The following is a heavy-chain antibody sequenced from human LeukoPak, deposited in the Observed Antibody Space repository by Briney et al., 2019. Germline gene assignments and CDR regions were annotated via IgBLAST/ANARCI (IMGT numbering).Heavy chain of an antibody. CDR1: GGSFSGYY. D-gene: IGHD4-11*01. CDR3: ARGGYRNPLDY. V-gene: IGHV4-34*01. Sequence: PSETLSLTCAVYGGSFSGYYWSWIRQPPGKGLEWIGEINHSGSTNYNPSLKSRVTISVDTSKNQFSLKLSSVTAADTAVYYCARGGYRNPLDYWGQGTLVTVSS. J-gene: IGHJ4*02. CDR2: INHSGST.